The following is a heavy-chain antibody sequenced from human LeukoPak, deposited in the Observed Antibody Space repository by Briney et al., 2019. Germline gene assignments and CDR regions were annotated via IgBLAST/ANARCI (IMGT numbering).Heavy chain of an antibody. D-gene: IGHD2-21*02. V-gene: IGHV1-69*04. J-gene: IGHJ6*02. CDR3: ALSDVTAIYGMDV. CDR2: IIPILGIA. Sequence: GASVKVSCKASGGTFSSYAISWVRQAPGQGLEWMGRIIPILGIANYAQKFQGRVTITADKSTSTVYMELSSLRSEDTAVYYCALSDVTAIYGMDVWGQGTTVTVSS. CDR1: GGTFSSYA.